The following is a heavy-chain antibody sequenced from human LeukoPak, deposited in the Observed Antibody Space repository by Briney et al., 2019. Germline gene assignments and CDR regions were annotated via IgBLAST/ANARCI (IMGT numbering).Heavy chain of an antibody. D-gene: IGHD1-26*01. CDR3: ARELLSWDPSIGN. V-gene: IGHV4-38-2*02. Sequence: SETLSLTCTVSGYSISNGYYWGWIRQPPGKGLEWIGNIYHSGSTYYNPSLKSRVTISVDTPKNQFSLKLSSVTAADTAVYYCARELLSWDPSIGNWGQGTLVTVSS. CDR2: IYHSGST. J-gene: IGHJ4*02. CDR1: GYSISNGYY.